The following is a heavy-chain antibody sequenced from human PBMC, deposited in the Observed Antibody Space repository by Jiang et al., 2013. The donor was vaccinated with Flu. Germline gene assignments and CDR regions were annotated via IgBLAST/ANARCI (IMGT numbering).Heavy chain of an antibody. Sequence: LLKPSETLSLTCTVSGGSISSYYWSWIRQPPGKGLEWIGYIYYSGSTNYNPSLKSRVTISVDTSKNQFSLKLSSVTAADTAVYYCAREGGSGSLYWGQGTLVTVSS. V-gene: IGHV4-59*01. CDR1: GGSISSYY. CDR3: AREGGSGSLY. J-gene: IGHJ4*02. D-gene: IGHD3-10*01. CDR2: IYYSGST.